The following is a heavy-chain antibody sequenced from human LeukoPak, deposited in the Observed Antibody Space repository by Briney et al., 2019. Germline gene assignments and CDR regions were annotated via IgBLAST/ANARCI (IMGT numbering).Heavy chain of an antibody. V-gene: IGHV4-59*11. CDR2: IYYSGST. D-gene: IGHD2-15*01. CDR1: GGSISSHY. CDR3: ARGELGYCSGGSCYTGTCYYYYYMDV. J-gene: IGHJ6*03. Sequence: SETLSLTCTVSGGSISSHYWSWIRQPPGKGLEWIGYIYYSGSTNYNPSLKSRVTISVDTSKNQFSLKLSSVTAADTAVYYCARGELGYCSGGSCYTGTCYYYYYMDVWGKGTTVTVSS.